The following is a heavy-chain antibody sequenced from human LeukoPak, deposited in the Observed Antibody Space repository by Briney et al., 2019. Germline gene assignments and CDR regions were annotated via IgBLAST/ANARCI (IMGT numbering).Heavy chain of an antibody. J-gene: IGHJ3*02. Sequence: ASVKVSCKASGYTFSSYYMHWVRQAPGQGLEWMGIINPSDGSTSYAQKFQGRLTMTRDTSTSTVYMEMSSLRSEDTALYYCARVTTGITNTLDIWGQGTMVTVSS. D-gene: IGHD1-1*01. CDR1: GYTFSSYY. V-gene: IGHV1-46*01. CDR2: INPSDGST. CDR3: ARVTTGITNTLDI.